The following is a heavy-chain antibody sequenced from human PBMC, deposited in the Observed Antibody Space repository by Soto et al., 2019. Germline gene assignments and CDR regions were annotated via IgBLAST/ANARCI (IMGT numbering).Heavy chain of an antibody. D-gene: IGHD6-19*01. CDR3: AKEGMTAVAGVPYYFDY. CDR2: IRSKAYGGTT. V-gene: IGHV3-49*04. CDR1: GFTFGCYA. Sequence: SLRLSCTASGFTFGCYAMSWVRQSPGNWLDCVGFIRSKAYGGTTEYAASVKGRFTISRDDSKSIAYLQMNSLRAEDTAVYYCAKEGMTAVAGVPYYFDYWGQGTLVTVSS. J-gene: IGHJ4*02.